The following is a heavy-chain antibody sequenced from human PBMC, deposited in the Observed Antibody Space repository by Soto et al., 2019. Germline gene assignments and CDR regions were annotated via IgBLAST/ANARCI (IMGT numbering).Heavy chain of an antibody. CDR3: APARISMAATGYYGMDV. Sequence: PGGSLRLSCAASGFTFSSYAMSWVRQAPGKGLEWVSAISGSGGSTYYADSVKGRFTISRDNSKNTLYLQMNSLRAEDTAVYYCAPARISMAATGYYGMDVWGQGTTVTVS. V-gene: IGHV3-23*01. J-gene: IGHJ6*02. D-gene: IGHD3-10*01. CDR1: GFTFSSYA. CDR2: ISGSGGST.